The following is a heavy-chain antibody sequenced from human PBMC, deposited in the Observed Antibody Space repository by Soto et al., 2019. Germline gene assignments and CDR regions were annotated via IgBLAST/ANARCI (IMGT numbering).Heavy chain of an antibody. J-gene: IGHJ6*02. CDR3: AHSISGQGSYYYYYGMDV. D-gene: IGHD3-10*01. CDR1: GFSLSTSGVG. CDR2: IYWDDDK. Sequence: QITLKESGPTLVKPTQTLTLTCTFSGFSLSTSGVGVGWIRQPPGKALEWLALIYWDDDKRYGPSLKSRLTITKDTSKNQVVLTMTNMDPVDTATYYCAHSISGQGSYYYYYGMDVWGQGTTVTVSS. V-gene: IGHV2-5*05.